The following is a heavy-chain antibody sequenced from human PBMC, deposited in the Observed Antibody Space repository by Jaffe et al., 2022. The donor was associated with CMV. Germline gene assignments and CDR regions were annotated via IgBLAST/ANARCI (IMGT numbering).Heavy chain of an antibody. V-gene: IGHV4-39*01. Sequence: QLQLQESGPGLVKPSETLSLTCTVSGGSISSSSYYWGWIRQPPGKGLEWIGSIYYSGSTYYNPSLKSRVTISVDTSKNQFSLKLSSVTAADTAVYYCARLSEPTIFGVVIESYMDVWGKGTTVTVSS. CDR3: ARLSEPTIFGVVIESYMDV. D-gene: IGHD3-3*01. J-gene: IGHJ6*03. CDR1: GGSISSSSYY. CDR2: IYYSGST.